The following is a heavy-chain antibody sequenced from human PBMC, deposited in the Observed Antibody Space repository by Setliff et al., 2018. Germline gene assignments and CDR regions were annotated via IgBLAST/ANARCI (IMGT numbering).Heavy chain of an antibody. CDR2: INTNSGNP. D-gene: IGHD2-2*01. CDR1: GYTITNFA. V-gene: IGHV7-4-1*02. Sequence: ASVKVSCKASGYTITNFALNWVRQAPGQGPEWMGWINTNSGNPTYAQGFTGRFVFSLDTSVSTAYLQISSLKPEDTAVYYCARDLGYCSRTSCHGDWFDPWGQGTLVTVS. J-gene: IGHJ5*02. CDR3: ARDLGYCSRTSCHGDWFDP.